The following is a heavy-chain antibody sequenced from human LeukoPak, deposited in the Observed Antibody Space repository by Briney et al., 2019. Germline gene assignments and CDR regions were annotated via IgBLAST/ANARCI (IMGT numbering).Heavy chain of an antibody. Sequence: PGRSLRLSCAASGFTFSGFGMHWVRQAPGKGLEWVAVTSYDGSNKYFADSVKGRFTISRDNSKNTLYLQMNSLRAEDTAVYYCARDGTSGNYWGDYYYYYMDVWGKGTTVTVSS. V-gene: IGHV3-30*03. D-gene: IGHD1-26*01. CDR2: TSYDGSNK. CDR1: GFTFSGFG. J-gene: IGHJ6*03. CDR3: ARDGTSGNYWGDYYYYYMDV.